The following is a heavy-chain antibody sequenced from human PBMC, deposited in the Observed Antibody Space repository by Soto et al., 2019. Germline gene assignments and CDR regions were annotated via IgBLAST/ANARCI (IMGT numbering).Heavy chain of an antibody. J-gene: IGHJ6*03. V-gene: IGHV1-18*01. CDR1: GYTFTSYG. Sequence: ASVKVSCKASGYTFTSYGISWVRQAPGQGLEWMGWISAYNGNKNYAQKLQGRVTMTTDTSTSTAYMELRSLRSDDTAVYYCARDLRGSSSWQYYYYYYMDVWGKGTTVTVSS. D-gene: IGHD6-13*01. CDR2: ISAYNGNK. CDR3: ARDLRGSSSWQYYYYYYMDV.